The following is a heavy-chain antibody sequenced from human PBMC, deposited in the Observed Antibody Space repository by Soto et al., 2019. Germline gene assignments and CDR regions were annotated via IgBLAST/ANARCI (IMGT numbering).Heavy chain of an antibody. D-gene: IGHD3-3*01. J-gene: IGHJ6*02. CDR3: ARDKRITIFGVVIEGDPTDYYGMAV. CDR1: GGSISSGDYY. V-gene: IGHV4-30-4*01. Sequence: ASETLSLTCTVSGGSISSGDYYWSWIRQPPGKGLEWIGYIYYSGSTYYNPSLKSRVTISVDTSKNQFSLKLSSVTAADTAVYYCARDKRITIFGVVIEGDPTDYYGMAVWGQGTTVTVSS. CDR2: IYYSGST.